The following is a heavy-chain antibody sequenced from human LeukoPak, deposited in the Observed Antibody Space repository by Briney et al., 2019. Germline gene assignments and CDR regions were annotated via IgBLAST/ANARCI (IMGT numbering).Heavy chain of an antibody. D-gene: IGHD1-26*01. Sequence: GGSLRLSCAASGFTFSSYEMNWVRQAPGKGLEWVSYISSSGSTICYADSVKGRFTISRDNAKNSLYLQMNSLRAEDTAVYYCAGDLTEYSGSYWAFDYWGQGALVTVSS. CDR1: GFTFSSYE. CDR2: ISSSGSTI. J-gene: IGHJ4*02. CDR3: AGDLTEYSGSYWAFDY. V-gene: IGHV3-48*03.